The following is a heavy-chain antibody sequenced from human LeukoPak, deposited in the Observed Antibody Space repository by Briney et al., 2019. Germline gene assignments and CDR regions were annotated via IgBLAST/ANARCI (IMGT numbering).Heavy chain of an antibody. D-gene: IGHD2-15*01. Sequence: SETLSLTCTVSGGSVSSNSYYWNWVRQPPGKGLEWIGYIYYSGSANYSPSLKSRVTISVDTSKNQFSLKLSSVTAADAAVYYCARDTGVVVGYFQHWGQGTLVTVSS. V-gene: IGHV4-61*01. CDR2: IYYSGSA. CDR3: ARDTGVVVGYFQH. CDR1: GGSVSSNSYY. J-gene: IGHJ1*01.